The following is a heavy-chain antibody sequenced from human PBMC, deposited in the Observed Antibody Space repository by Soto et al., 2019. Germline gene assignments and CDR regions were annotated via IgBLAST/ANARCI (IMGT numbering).Heavy chain of an antibody. CDR3: ARYYDFWSGHAFDI. J-gene: IGHJ3*02. CDR1: GYTFTSYD. Sequence: ASVKVSCKASGYTFTSYDINWVRQATGQGLEWMGWMNPNSGNTGYAQKFQGRVTMTRNTSISTAYMELSSLRSEDTAVYYCARYYDFWSGHAFDIWGQGTMVTVSS. D-gene: IGHD3-3*01. V-gene: IGHV1-8*01. CDR2: MNPNSGNT.